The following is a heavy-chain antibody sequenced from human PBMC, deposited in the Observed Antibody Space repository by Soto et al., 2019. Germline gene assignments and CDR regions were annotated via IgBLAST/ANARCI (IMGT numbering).Heavy chain of an antibody. Sequence: QVQVVQSGDEVKETGASVRVSCKTSDYSFTACGISWVRQAPGQGLEWMGWISCYNGKTKYAQKVQGRVTMTTDTSTSTAYMEVRSLRSDDTAIYYCARDAPPPELRFLEWHNYDYNGMDVWGQGTTVTVSS. D-gene: IGHD3-3*01. CDR1: DYSFTACG. V-gene: IGHV1-18*01. J-gene: IGHJ6*02. CDR3: ARDAPPPELRFLEWHNYDYNGMDV. CDR2: ISCYNGKT.